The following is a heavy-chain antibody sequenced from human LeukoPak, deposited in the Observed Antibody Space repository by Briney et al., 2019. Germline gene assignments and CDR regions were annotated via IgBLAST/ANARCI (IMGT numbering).Heavy chain of an antibody. CDR3: ARTGEADAFDI. J-gene: IGHJ3*02. CDR1: GGSISSGGYY. V-gene: IGHV4-31*03. CDR2: IYYSGST. Sequence: SQTLSLTCTVSGGSISSGGYYWSWIRQHPGKGLERIGYIYYSGSTYYNPSLKSRVTISVDTSKNQFSLKLSSVTAADTAVYYCARTGEADAFDIWGQGTMVTVSS. D-gene: IGHD7-27*01.